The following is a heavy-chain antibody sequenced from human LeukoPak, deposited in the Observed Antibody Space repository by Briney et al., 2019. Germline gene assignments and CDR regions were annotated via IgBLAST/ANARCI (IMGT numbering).Heavy chain of an antibody. CDR1: GGSISSYY. CDR2: IYDSGST. Sequence: PSETLSLTCTVSGGSISSYYWTWIRQPPGKGLEWIGYIYDSGSTNYNPSLKSRVTISVDTSKNQFSLKLSSVTAADTAVYYCARGFGRIIGVVTYRYFDYWGQGTLVTVSS. D-gene: IGHD3-3*01. J-gene: IGHJ4*02. CDR3: ARGFGRIIGVVTYRYFDY. V-gene: IGHV4-59*01.